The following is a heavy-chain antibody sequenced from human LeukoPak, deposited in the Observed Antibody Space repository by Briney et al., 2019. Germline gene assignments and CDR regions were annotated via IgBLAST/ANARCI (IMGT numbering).Heavy chain of an antibody. CDR3: ARRGKMATINWFDP. J-gene: IGHJ5*02. Sequence: PSETLSLTCTVSGDSISSSTYYWGWIRQPPGKGLEWIGSIYYSGTANYNPSLKSRATISADTSKNQFSLKLTSVTAADTAVYYCARRGKMATINWFDPWGQGILVTVSS. CDR2: IYYSGTA. CDR1: GDSISSSTYY. V-gene: IGHV4-39*01. D-gene: IGHD5-24*01.